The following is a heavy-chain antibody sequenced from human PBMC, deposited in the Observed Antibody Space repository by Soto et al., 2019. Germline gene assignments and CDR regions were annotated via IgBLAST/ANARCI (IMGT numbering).Heavy chain of an antibody. CDR3: TRGMYTAYETAPLFFDF. CDR2: SRSKGYGGTT. CDR1: GFTFGAYA. Sequence: ALRLSCTTSGFTFGAYALSWFRQAPGKGLEWVGFSRSKGYGGTTEFAASVRGRLTISRDDSNSIAYLQMNSLKTEDTAVYYCTRGMYTAYETAPLFFDFWGQGTLVTVSS. V-gene: IGHV3-49*03. J-gene: IGHJ4*02. D-gene: IGHD5-12*01.